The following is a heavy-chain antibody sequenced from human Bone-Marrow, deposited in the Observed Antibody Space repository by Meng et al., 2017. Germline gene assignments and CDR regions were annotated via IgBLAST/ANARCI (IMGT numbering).Heavy chain of an antibody. Sequence: ASVKVSCKASGYTFTSYGISWVRQAPGQGLEWMGWISAYNGNTNYAQKLQGRVTMTTDTSTSTAYMELRSLRSGDTAVYYCARYHSVVVAATNWGQGTLVTVSS. CDR1: GYTFTSYG. CDR2: ISAYNGNT. V-gene: IGHV1-18*01. CDR3: ARYHSVVVAATN. D-gene: IGHD2-15*01. J-gene: IGHJ4*02.